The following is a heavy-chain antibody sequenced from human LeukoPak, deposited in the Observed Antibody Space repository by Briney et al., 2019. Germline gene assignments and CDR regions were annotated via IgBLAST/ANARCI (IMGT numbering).Heavy chain of an antibody. CDR1: GFTVSSNY. Sequence: GGSLRLSCAASGFTVSSNYMSWVRQAPGKGLEWVSVIYSGGSTYYADSVKGRFTISRDNSKNTLYLQMNSLRAEDTAVYYCARDSSSSPSYYFDYWGQGTLVTVSP. CDR2: IYSGGST. J-gene: IGHJ4*02. CDR3: ARDSSSSPSYYFDY. D-gene: IGHD6-13*01. V-gene: IGHV3-66*01.